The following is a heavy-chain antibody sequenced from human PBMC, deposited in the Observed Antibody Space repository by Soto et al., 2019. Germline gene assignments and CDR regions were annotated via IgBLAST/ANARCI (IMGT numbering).Heavy chain of an antibody. J-gene: IGHJ4*02. CDR2: IYYSGST. V-gene: IGHV4-59*01. CDR3: AKEHDFWSGYYQG. D-gene: IGHD3-3*01. Sequence: PSETLSLTCTVSGGSISSYYWSWIRQPPGKGLEWIGYIYYSGSTNYNPSLKSRVTISVDTSKNQFSLRLSSVTAADTAVYYCAKEHDFWSGYYQGWGQGTLVTVSS. CDR1: GGSISSYY.